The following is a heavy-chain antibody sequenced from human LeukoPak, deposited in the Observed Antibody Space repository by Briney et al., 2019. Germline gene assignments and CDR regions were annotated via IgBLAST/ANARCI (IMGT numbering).Heavy chain of an antibody. V-gene: IGHV4-34*01. J-gene: IGHJ4*02. D-gene: IGHD3-16*02. Sequence: SETLSLTCAVYGGSFSGYYWSWIRQPPGKGLEWIGSIYYSGSTYYNPSLKSRVTISVDTSKNQFSLKLSSVTAADTAVYYCARDPRMSFGGVIVGDYYFDYWGQGTLVTVSS. CDR3: ARDPRMSFGGVIVGDYYFDY. CDR2: IYYSGST. CDR1: GGSFSGYY.